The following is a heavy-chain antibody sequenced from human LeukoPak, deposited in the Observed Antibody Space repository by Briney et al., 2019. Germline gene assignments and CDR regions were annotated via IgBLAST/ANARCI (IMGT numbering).Heavy chain of an antibody. D-gene: IGHD3-9*01. CDR1: GFTFSSYW. Sequence: GGSLRLSCAASGFTFSSYWMHWVRQAPGKGLVWVSRINSDGSSTSYADPAKGRFTISRNNAKNTLYLQMNSLRAEDTAVYYCAREGLRYFDWLLKVNWFDPWGQGTLVTVSS. V-gene: IGHV3-74*01. J-gene: IGHJ5*02. CDR3: AREGLRYFDWLLKVNWFDP. CDR2: INSDGSST.